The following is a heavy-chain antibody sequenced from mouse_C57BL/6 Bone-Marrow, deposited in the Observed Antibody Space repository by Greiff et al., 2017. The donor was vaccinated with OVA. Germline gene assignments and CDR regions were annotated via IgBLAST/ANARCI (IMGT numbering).Heavy chain of an antibody. J-gene: IGHJ4*01. CDR2: IHPNSGST. CDR3: ARYDYERYYYAMDY. CDR1: GYTFTSYW. V-gene: IGHV1-64*01. Sequence: VQLQQSGAELVKPGASVKLSCKASGYTFTSYWMHWVKQRPGQGLEWIGMIHPNSGSTNYNEKFKSKATLTVDKSSSTAYMQLSSLTSEDSAVYYCARYDYERYYYAMDYWGQGTSVTVSS. D-gene: IGHD2-4*01.